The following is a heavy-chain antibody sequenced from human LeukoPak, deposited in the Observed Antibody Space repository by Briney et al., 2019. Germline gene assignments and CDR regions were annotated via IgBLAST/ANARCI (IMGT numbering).Heavy chain of an antibody. CDR2: ISGSGGST. J-gene: IGHJ4*02. Sequence: GGSLRLSCAASGFTFSSYAMSWVRQAPGKGLEWVSAISGSGGSTYYADSVKGRFTMSRDNSKSTLYLQMDSLRGEDSAVYYCAKIQPPRGGRSGWYETNDYWGQGTPVTVSS. CDR1: GFTFSSYA. D-gene: IGHD6-19*01. CDR3: AKIQPPRGGRSGWYETNDY. V-gene: IGHV3-23*01.